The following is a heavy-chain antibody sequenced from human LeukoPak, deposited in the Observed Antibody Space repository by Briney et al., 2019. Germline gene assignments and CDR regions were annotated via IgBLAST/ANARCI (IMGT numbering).Heavy chain of an antibody. J-gene: IGHJ4*02. D-gene: IGHD6-19*01. V-gene: IGHV3-7*01. CDR3: ARDFLRIAVAGLFDY. CDR1: GFTVSSYW. CDR2: IKQDGSEK. Sequence: AGGSLRLSCAAPGFTVSSYWMSWVRQAPGKGLGWVANIKQDGSEKYYVDSVKGRFTISRDNAKNSLYLQMNSLRAEDTAVYYCARDFLRIAVAGLFDYWGQGTLVTVSS.